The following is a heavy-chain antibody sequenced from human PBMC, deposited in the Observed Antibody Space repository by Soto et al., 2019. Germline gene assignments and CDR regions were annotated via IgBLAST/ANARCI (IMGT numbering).Heavy chain of an antibody. CDR1: GFTFRSYS. D-gene: IGHD5-12*01. Sequence: GGSLRLSCAASGFTFRSYSMHWVRQAPGKGLEWVAVISYDGSNEYYADSVKGRFTISRDNSKNTLYLQMNSLGPEDTALYYCARVYSSLDYGIDYWGQGTLVTVSS. J-gene: IGHJ4*02. CDR3: ARVYSSLDYGIDY. V-gene: IGHV3-30-3*01. CDR2: ISYDGSNE.